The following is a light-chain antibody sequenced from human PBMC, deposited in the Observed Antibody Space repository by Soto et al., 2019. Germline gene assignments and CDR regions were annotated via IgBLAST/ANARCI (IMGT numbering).Light chain of an antibody. J-gene: IGLJ1*01. Sequence: QSVLTQPPSLSATPGQRVNISCSGSFSNIGDNAVNWYQQLPGMAPRLLIHGNDQRPSGVPDRFSGSKSGTSASLAISGLQSDDEADYYCAAWDDSLIGYYVFGTGTKV. CDR1: FSNIGDNA. CDR3: AAWDDSLIGYYV. V-gene: IGLV1-44*01. CDR2: GND.